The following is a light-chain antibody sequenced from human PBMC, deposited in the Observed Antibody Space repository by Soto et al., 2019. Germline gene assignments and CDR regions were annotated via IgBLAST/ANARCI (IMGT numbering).Light chain of an antibody. J-gene: IGKJ2*02. CDR1: QSVSSY. CDR3: QQRSNWRST. CDR2: DAS. Sequence: EIVLTQSPATLSLSPGERATLSCRASQSVSSYLAWYQQKPGQAPRLLIYDASNRATGIPARFSGSGSGTDVTLPISSLEPEDFAVYYCQQRSNWRSTFGQGTKLEIK. V-gene: IGKV3-11*01.